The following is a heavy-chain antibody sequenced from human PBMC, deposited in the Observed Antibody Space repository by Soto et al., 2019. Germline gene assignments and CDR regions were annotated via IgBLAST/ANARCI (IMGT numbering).Heavy chain of an antibody. D-gene: IGHD5-18*01. Sequence: QVQLVQSGAEVKKPGASVKVSCKASGYTFTSYGISWVRQAPGQGLEWMGWISAYNGNTNYAQKLQGRVTMTTDTXTXXAYRELRGLRSDDTAVYYCARVYGGYSNVERYFDYWGQGTLVTVSS. J-gene: IGHJ4*02. V-gene: IGHV1-18*01. CDR1: GYTFTSYG. CDR2: ISAYNGNT. CDR3: ARVYGGYSNVERYFDY.